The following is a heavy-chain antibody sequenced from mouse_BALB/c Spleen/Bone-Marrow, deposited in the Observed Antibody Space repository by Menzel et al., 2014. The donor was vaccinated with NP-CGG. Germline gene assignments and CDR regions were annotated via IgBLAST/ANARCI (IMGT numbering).Heavy chain of an antibody. CDR1: GYTFTSYW. J-gene: IGHJ4*01. CDR3: ASPYGYEDYAAMDY. D-gene: IGHD1-2*01. Sequence: VQLQQSGAELAKPGASVKMSCKASGYTFTSYWMHWVKQRPGQVLEWIGYINPSTGYTEYNLKFKDKATLTADKSSSKAYIQLSRRTSEDSAVYYCASPYGYEDYAAMDYWGQGTSVTVSS. V-gene: IGHV1-7*01. CDR2: INPSTGYT.